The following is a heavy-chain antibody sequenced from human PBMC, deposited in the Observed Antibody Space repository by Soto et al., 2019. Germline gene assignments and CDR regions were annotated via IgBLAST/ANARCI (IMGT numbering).Heavy chain of an antibody. CDR1: GFTFSSYS. D-gene: IGHD3-22*01. CDR2: IFSSDSSA. J-gene: IGHJ3*02. V-gene: IGHV5-51*01. Sequence: PGESLKISCKASGFTFSSYSLGWVRHMPGKGLQWMGNIFSSDSSAKYSPSFVGQVTISVDRSINIAYLQWSSLKASDTAMYYCATAYVYDFENSNYYRDAFDIWGQGTLVTVSS. CDR3: ATAYVYDFENSNYYRDAFDI.